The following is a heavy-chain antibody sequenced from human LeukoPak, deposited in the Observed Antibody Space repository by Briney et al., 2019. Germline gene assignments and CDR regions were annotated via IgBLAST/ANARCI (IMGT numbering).Heavy chain of an antibody. D-gene: IGHD1-26*01. CDR1: GFIFSSYG. J-gene: IGHJ4*02. CDR3: AKVGGFVGATTAHFDY. V-gene: IGHV3-30*02. Sequence: GGSLRLSCAASGFIFSSYGMHWVRQAPGKGLEWVAFIRYDGSNKYYADSVKGRFTISRDNSKNTLYLQMNSLRAEDTAVYYCAKVGGFVGATTAHFDYWGQGTLVTVSS. CDR2: IRYDGSNK.